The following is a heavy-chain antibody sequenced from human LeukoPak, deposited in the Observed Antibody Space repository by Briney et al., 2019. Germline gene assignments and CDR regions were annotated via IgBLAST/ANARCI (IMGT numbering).Heavy chain of an antibody. CDR2: IYSDGST. CDR3: ARGLTIFDY. Sequence: PGWSLTLSCAASGFTDSSNYMTWVRQAPGKELEWVSVIYSDGSTYYAHSVKGRFTISRDNSKNTMYLQMNSLRAEDTAVYYCARGLTIFDYWGQGTLVTVSS. D-gene: IGHD2-2*01. V-gene: IGHV3-53*01. CDR1: GFTDSSNY. J-gene: IGHJ4*02.